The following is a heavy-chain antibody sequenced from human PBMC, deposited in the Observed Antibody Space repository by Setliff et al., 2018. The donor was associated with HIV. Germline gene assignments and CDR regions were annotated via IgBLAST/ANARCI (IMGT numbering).Heavy chain of an antibody. D-gene: IGHD3-10*01. J-gene: IGHJ5*02. CDR2: IYYSGST. CDR1: GGSISSGDYY. Sequence: SETLSLTCTVSGGSISSGDYYWTWIRQHPGKGLEWIGYIYYSGSTYYNPSLKSRVTISVDTSKNQFSLKLSSVTAADTAVYYCVRGRIGELLNWFDPWGQGTLVTVS. CDR3: VRGRIGELLNWFDP. V-gene: IGHV4-31*03.